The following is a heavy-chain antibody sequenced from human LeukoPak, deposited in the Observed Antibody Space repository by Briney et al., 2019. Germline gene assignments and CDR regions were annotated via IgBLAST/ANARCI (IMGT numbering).Heavy chain of an antibody. J-gene: IGHJ4*02. CDR2: IYWNDDK. Sequence: SGPTLVNPTQTLTLTCTFSGFSLSTSGVGVGWSRQPPGKALEWLALIYWNDDKRYSPSLKSRLTITKDTSKNQVVLTMTNMDPVDTATYYCAHRLVGATDNYFDYWGQGTLVTVSS. CDR3: AHRLVGATDNYFDY. V-gene: IGHV2-5*01. CDR1: GFSLSTSGVG. D-gene: IGHD1-26*01.